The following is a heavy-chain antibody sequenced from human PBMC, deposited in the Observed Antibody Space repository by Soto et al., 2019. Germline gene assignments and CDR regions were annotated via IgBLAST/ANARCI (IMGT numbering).Heavy chain of an antibody. Sequence: QVQLVESGGGVVQLGRSLRLSCAASGFTFSSYGMHWVRQAPGKGLEWVAVIWYDGSNKYYADSVKGRFTISRDNSKNTLYLQMNSLRAEDTAVYYCAREAYDSSGYYYVYFDYWGQGTLVTVSS. J-gene: IGHJ4*02. V-gene: IGHV3-33*01. CDR2: IWYDGSNK. CDR3: AREAYDSSGYYYVYFDY. D-gene: IGHD3-22*01. CDR1: GFTFSSYG.